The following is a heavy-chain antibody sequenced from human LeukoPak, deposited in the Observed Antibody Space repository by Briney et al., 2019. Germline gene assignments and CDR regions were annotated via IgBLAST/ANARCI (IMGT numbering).Heavy chain of an antibody. Sequence: PSETLSLTCTVSGGSISRFYRSWIRQPPGKGLEWVGYVYHGGSTRYNPSLKSRVTVLGDTSRNQFSLRLTSVSAADTGVYYCATSQYSTGLFDFWGQGTLVTVSS. CDR2: VYHGGST. CDR1: GGSISRFY. V-gene: IGHV4-59*01. J-gene: IGHJ4*02. D-gene: IGHD6-25*01. CDR3: ATSQYSTGLFDF.